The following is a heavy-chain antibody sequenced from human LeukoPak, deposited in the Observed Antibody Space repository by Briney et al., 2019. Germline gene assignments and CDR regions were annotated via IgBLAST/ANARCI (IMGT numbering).Heavy chain of an antibody. Sequence: GGSLRLSCAASGFTFRTSGMNWVRQAPGKVLEWVSYISSSGTTISYAQSVKGRFTITRDNAQNSLTLHMNTLRADDTAVYYCAKDGGTHFDHWGQGTLVTVSS. CDR2: ISSSGTTI. J-gene: IGHJ4*02. D-gene: IGHD1-26*01. CDR3: AKDGGTHFDH. CDR1: GFTFRTSG. V-gene: IGHV3-48*01.